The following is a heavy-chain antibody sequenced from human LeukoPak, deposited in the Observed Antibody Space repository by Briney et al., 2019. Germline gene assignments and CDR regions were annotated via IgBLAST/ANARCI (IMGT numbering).Heavy chain of an antibody. Sequence: SETLSLTCTVSGGSISSSSYYWGWIRQPPGKGLEWIGSIYYSGSTYYNPSLKSRVTISVDTSKNQFSLKLSSVTAADTAVYYCARQFGSGRPTMWGYYFDYWGQGTLVTVSS. V-gene: IGHV4-39*01. CDR2: IYYSGST. J-gene: IGHJ4*02. CDR3: ARQFGSGRPTMWGYYFDY. CDR1: GGSISSSSYY. D-gene: IGHD3-10*01.